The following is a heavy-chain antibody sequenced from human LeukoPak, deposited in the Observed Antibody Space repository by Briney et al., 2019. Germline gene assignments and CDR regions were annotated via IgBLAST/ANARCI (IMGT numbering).Heavy chain of an antibody. V-gene: IGHV1-8*02. Sequence: ASVKVSCKASGYTFTGYYMHWVRQAPGQGLEWMGWMNPNTGNTGYAPKFQGRVTMTRDTSISTAYMEMRGLRSEDTAVYYCARLSQTPDYYGSGTYFYLGYWGQGTRVTVSS. D-gene: IGHD3-10*01. CDR3: ARLSQTPDYYGSGTYFYLGY. CDR1: GYTFTGYY. CDR2: MNPNTGNT. J-gene: IGHJ4*02.